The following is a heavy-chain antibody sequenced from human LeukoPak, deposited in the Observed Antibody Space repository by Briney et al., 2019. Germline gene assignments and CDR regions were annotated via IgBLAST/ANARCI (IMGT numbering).Heavy chain of an antibody. J-gene: IGHJ6*02. CDR1: EFTFRSYW. Sequence: GGSLRLSCAASEFTFRSYWMHWVRQPPGKGLVWVSRINGDGSTTSNADSVKGRFTISRDNAKNTLYLQMNSLRAEDTAVYYCARDLGFYDSSGYTCYSYGMDVWGQGTTVTVSS. CDR2: INGDGSTT. CDR3: ARDLGFYDSSGYTCYSYGMDV. D-gene: IGHD3-22*01. V-gene: IGHV3-74*01.